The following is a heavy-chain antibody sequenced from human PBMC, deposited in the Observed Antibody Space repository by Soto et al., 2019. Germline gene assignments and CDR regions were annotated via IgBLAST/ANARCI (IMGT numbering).Heavy chain of an antibody. J-gene: IGHJ4*02. V-gene: IGHV4-59*01. D-gene: IGHD3-22*01. Sequence: SETLSLTCTVAGGSISSYYWSWIRQPPGKGLEWIGYIYNSESTNYNPSLRSRVTISVDTSKNQFSLKLSSVTAADTAAYYCAREGESSGYHFWGQGTLVTVSS. CDR3: AREGESSGYHF. CDR1: GGSISSYY. CDR2: IYNSEST.